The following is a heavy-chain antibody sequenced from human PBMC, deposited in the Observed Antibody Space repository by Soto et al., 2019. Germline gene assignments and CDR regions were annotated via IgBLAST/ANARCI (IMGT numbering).Heavy chain of an antibody. Sequence: GGSLRLSCAASGFTFSSYSMNWVRQAPGKGLEWVSSISSSSSYIYYADSVKGRFTISRDNAKNSLYLQMNSLRAEDTAVYYCARVMSSSSWYSPGAFDIWGQGTMVTVSS. CDR1: GFTFSSYS. CDR2: ISSSSSYI. J-gene: IGHJ3*02. D-gene: IGHD6-13*01. V-gene: IGHV3-21*01. CDR3: ARVMSSSSWYSPGAFDI.